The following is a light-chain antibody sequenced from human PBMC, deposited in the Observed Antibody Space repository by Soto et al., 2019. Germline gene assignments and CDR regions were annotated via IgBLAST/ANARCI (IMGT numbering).Light chain of an antibody. CDR1: QSVSSSY. CDR2: GAS. CDR3: QHAGILSRR. J-gene: IGKJ5*01. Sequence: SFMGSQSVSSSYLAWYQQKPGQAPRLLIYGASTRATGIPDRFTGSGSGTDFTLIISCLEPEDFIVYCCQHAGILSRRLGQRTRLAIK. V-gene: IGKV3-20*01.